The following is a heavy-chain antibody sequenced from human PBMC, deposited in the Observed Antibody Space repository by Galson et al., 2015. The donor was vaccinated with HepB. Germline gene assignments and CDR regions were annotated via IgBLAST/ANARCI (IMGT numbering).Heavy chain of an antibody. CDR2: ISAYNGNT. Sequence: QSGAEVKKPGESLRISCKGSGYSFTSYCISWVRQAPGQGLEWMGWISAYNGNTNYAQKLQGRVTMTTDTSTSTAYMELRSLRSDDTAVYYCASGPSLSGAIFYGMDVWGQGTTVTVSS. V-gene: IGHV1-18*04. D-gene: IGHD3-3*01. J-gene: IGHJ6*02. CDR3: ASGPSLSGAIFYGMDV. CDR1: GYSFTSYC.